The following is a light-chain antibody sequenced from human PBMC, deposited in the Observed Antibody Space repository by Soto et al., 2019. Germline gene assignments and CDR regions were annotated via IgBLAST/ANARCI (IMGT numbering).Light chain of an antibody. CDR3: QQRSNWPPEYT. J-gene: IGKJ2*01. Sequence: EVVLTQSPATLSLSPGERATLSCRASQSVSNYLVWYQQKPGQAPRLLIYDAVNRATGIPARFTGSGSGTDFTLTISSLEPEDFAVYYCQQRSNWPPEYTFGQGTKLEIK. CDR2: DAV. V-gene: IGKV3-11*01. CDR1: QSVSNY.